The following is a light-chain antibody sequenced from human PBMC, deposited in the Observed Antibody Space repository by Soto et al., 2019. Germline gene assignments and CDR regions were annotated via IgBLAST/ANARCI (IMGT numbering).Light chain of an antibody. V-gene: IGKV3-15*01. J-gene: IGKJ2*01. CDR1: ESLFGF. CDR2: GGS. Sequence: EIVLTQSPATLSVSPGDRVTVSCRASESLFGFLAWYQQKPGQSPRILIYGGSTRATGIPARFSGSGSATDFTLPISSLQSEDLAVYFCQSYNDWPFASGLGTKLEI. CDR3: QSYNDWPFA.